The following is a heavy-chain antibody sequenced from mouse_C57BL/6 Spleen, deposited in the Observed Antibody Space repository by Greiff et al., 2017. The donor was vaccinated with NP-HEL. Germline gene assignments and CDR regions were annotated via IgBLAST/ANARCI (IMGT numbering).Heavy chain of an antibody. CDR2: IDPSDSET. J-gene: IGHJ2*01. Sequence: QVQLQQPGAELVRPGSSVKLSCTASGYTFTSYWMHWVKQRPIQGLEWIGNIDPSDSETHYNQKFKDKATLTVDKSSSTAYMQLSSLTSEDSAVYYCARRRNYGPFDYWGQGTTLTVSS. CDR1: GYTFTSYW. CDR3: ARRRNYGPFDY. D-gene: IGHD1-1*02. V-gene: IGHV1-52*01.